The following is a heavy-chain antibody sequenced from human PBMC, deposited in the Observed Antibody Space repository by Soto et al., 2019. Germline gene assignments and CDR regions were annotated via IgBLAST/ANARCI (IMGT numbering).Heavy chain of an antibody. CDR3: ARGGRGYEFDC. V-gene: IGHV3-64*01. D-gene: IGHD5-12*01. CDR1: GFTFSRYA. CDR2: ISSNGGST. J-gene: IGHJ4*02. Sequence: EVQLVESGGGLVQPGGSLRLSCAASGFTFSRYAMHWVRQAPGKGLQYVSAISSNGGSTDYANSVKGRFTISRDTSKNTLYLQMGSLRDEDMAVYYCARGGRGYEFDCWGQGTLVTVSS.